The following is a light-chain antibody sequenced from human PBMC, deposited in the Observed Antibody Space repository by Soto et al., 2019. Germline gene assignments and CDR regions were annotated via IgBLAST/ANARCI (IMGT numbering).Light chain of an antibody. CDR3: QHRRT. CDR1: QSISNY. V-gene: IGKV3-11*01. CDR2: DAS. J-gene: IGKJ5*01. Sequence: EIVLTQSPATLSLSAGERAALSCRASQSISNYLAWYQQRPGRAPRLLIDDASKRATGIPDRFSGSGSGADFTLSISSVEPEDFAVYYCQHRRTFGQGTRLEIK.